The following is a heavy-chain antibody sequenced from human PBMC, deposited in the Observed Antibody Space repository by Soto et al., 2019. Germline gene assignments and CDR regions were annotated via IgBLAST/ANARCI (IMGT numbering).Heavy chain of an antibody. CDR2: ISSSSSYI. CDR3: ARAPRSSHSSGYYYFDY. CDR1: GFTFSSYS. J-gene: IGHJ4*02. Sequence: GGSLRLSCAASGFTFSSYSMNWVRQAPGKGLEWVSSISSSSSYIYYADSVKGRFTISRDNAKNSLYLQMNSLRAEDTAVYYCARAPRSSHSSGYYYFDYWGQGTLVTVSS. D-gene: IGHD3-22*01. V-gene: IGHV3-21*01.